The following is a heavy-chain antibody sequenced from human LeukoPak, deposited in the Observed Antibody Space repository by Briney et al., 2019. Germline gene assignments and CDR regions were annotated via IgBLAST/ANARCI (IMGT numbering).Heavy chain of an antibody. CDR2: INHSGST. V-gene: IGHV4-34*01. Sequence: AETLSLTCAVSGVTFSGYYWSWIRQPPGKGLEWIGEINHSGSTNYNPSLKSRVTISVDTSKNQFSLKLSSVTAADTAVYYCARGHAYYYDSSGYYLQHWGQGTLVTVSS. CDR3: ARGHAYYYDSSGYYLQH. CDR1: GVTFSGYY. D-gene: IGHD3-22*01. J-gene: IGHJ1*01.